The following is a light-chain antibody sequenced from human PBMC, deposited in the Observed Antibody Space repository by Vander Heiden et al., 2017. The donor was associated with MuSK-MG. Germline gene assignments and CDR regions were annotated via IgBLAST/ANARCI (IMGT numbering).Light chain of an antibody. CDR1: QSISSY. J-gene: IGKJ3*01. CDR3: QQSDSTPPFT. CDR2: AAS. V-gene: IGKV1-39*01. Sequence: DIQMTQSPSSLSASVGDRVTITCRASQSISSYLNWYQQKPGKAPKLLIYAASSLQSGVPSRFSGSGSGTDFTLTISSRQPEDFATYYCQQSDSTPPFTFGPGTKVDIK.